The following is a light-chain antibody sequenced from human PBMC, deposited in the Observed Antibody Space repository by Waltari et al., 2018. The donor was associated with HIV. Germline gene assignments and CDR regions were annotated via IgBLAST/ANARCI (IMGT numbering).Light chain of an antibody. V-gene: IGLV1-40*01. Sequence: QSVLTQPPSVSGAPGQRVTISCTGSSSNIGAGYDVHWYQQLPGTAPKLLIYCNSNRPSGVPDRFSGSKSGTSASLAITGLQAEDEADYYCQSYDSSLSGYVFGTGTKVTVL. CDR1: SSNIGAGYD. CDR3: QSYDSSLSGYV. J-gene: IGLJ1*01. CDR2: CNS.